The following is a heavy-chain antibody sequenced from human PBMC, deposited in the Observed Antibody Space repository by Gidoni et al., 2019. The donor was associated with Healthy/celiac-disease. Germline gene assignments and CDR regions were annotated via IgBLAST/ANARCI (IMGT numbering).Heavy chain of an antibody. D-gene: IGHD3-22*01. CDR2: ISSNGGST. J-gene: IGHJ3*02. V-gene: IGHV3-64*01. CDR1: GFTFSSYA. CDR3: ARARQYYYDSSGYYPDAFDI. Sequence: EVQLVESGGGLVPPGGSLTLSCAAPGFTFSSYAMHWVRQAPGKGLEYVSAISSNGGSTYYANSVKGRFTISRDNSKNPLYLQMGSLRAEDMAVYYCARARQYYYDSSGYYPDAFDIWGQGTMVTVSS.